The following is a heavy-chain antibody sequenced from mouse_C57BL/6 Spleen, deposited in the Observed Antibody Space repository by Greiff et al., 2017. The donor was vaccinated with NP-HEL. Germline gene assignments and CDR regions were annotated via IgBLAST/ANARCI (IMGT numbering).Heavy chain of an antibody. D-gene: IGHD1-1*01. CDR3: TLLLPYYYAMDY. CDR1: GFTFSNYW. J-gene: IGHJ4*01. V-gene: IGHV6-3*01. Sequence: EVQRVESGGGLVQPGGSMKLSCVASGFTFSNYWMNWVRQSPEKGLEWVAQIRLKSDNYATHYAESVKGRFTISRDDSKSSVYLQMNNLRAEDTGIYYCTLLLPYYYAMDYWGQGTSVTVSS. CDR2: IRLKSDNYAT.